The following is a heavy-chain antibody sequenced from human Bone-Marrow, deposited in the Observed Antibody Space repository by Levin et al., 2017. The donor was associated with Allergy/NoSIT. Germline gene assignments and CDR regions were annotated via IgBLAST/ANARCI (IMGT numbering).Heavy chain of an antibody. CDR2: IYSSGGT. D-gene: IGHD3-9*01. Sequence: SETLSLTCSVSGGSINSGYFYWTWIRQPAGKGLEWIGRIYSSGGTNYNPSLESRVTISVDTSKNQFSLKLSSVTAADTAVYYCARDRLGIMAGLVPIEVWGKGTTVTVSS. V-gene: IGHV4-61*02. CDR1: GGSINSGYFY. CDR3: ARDRLGIMAGLVPIEV. J-gene: IGHJ6*04.